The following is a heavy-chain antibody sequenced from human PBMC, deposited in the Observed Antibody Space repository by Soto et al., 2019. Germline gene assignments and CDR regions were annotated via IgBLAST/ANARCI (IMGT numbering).Heavy chain of an antibody. CDR3: ARDPRTIAAAGTLGY. CDR2: IYYSGST. CDR1: GGSISSGDYY. Sequence: QVQLQESGPGLVKPSQTLSLTCTVSGGSISSGDYYWSWIRQPPGKGLEWIGYIYYSGSTYYNPSLKSRVTISVDTSKNQFSLKLSSVTAADTAVYYCARDPRTIAAAGTLGYWGQGTLVTVSS. V-gene: IGHV4-30-4*01. D-gene: IGHD6-13*01. J-gene: IGHJ4*02.